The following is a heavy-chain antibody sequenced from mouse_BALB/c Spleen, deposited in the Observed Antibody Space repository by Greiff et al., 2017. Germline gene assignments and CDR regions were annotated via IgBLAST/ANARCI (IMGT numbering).Heavy chain of an antibody. CDR2: IDPYNGGT. CDR3: ARKSSFYAMDY. D-gene: IGHD1-1*01. Sequence: EVQLQQSGPELGKPGASVKISCKASGYSFTGYNMYWVKQSHRKSLEWIGYIDPYNGGTSYNQKSKGKATLTVDKSSSTAYMHLNSLTSEDSAIYYCARKSSFYAMDYWGQGTSVTVSS. J-gene: IGHJ4*01. V-gene: IGHV1S135*01. CDR1: GYSFTGYN.